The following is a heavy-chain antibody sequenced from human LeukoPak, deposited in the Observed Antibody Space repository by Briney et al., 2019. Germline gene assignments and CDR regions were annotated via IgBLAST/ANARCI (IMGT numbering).Heavy chain of an antibody. CDR3: ATNYYDSSGYFPDFDY. CDR1: GFTFSSYA. J-gene: IGHJ4*02. CDR2: ISGSGRDT. V-gene: IGHV3-23*01. Sequence: GRSLRLSCAASGFTFSSYAMNWVRQAPEKGLEWVSAISGSGRDTYYVDSVKGRFTISRDNSKNTLYLQMNSLRADDTAVYYCATNYYDSSGYFPDFDYWGQGALVSVSS. D-gene: IGHD3-22*01.